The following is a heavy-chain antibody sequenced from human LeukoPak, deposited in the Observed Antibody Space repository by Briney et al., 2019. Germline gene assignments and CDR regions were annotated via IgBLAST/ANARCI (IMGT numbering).Heavy chain of an antibody. J-gene: IGHJ4*02. Sequence: GGSLRLSCAASGSTFSSYGMHWVRQAPGKGLEWVAFIRYDGSNKYYADSVKGRFTISRDNSKNTLYLQMNSLRAEDTAVYYCAKDSVDRYSSYNLGYWGQGTLVTVSS. V-gene: IGHV3-30*02. CDR3: AKDSVDRYSSYNLGY. CDR1: GSTFSSYG. D-gene: IGHD6-13*01. CDR2: IRYDGSNK.